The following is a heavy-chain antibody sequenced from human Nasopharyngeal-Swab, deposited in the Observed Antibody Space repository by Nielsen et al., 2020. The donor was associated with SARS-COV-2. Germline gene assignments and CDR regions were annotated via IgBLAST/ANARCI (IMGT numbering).Heavy chain of an antibody. Sequence: RQAPGKGLEWVSYISSSSYTNYADSVKGRFTISRDNAKNSLYLQMNSLRAEDTAVYYCASYKMGIDYWGQGTLVTVSS. V-gene: IGHV3-11*06. J-gene: IGHJ4*02. CDR2: ISSSSYT. CDR3: ASYKMGIDY. D-gene: IGHD3-10*01.